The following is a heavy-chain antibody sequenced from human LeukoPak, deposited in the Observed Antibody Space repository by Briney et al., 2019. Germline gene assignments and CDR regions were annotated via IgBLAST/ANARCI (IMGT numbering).Heavy chain of an antibody. D-gene: IGHD3-22*01. CDR1: GGSISSHY. J-gene: IGHJ4*02. V-gene: IGHV4-59*11. Sequence: SETLSLTCTVSGGSISSHYWSWIRQPPGKGLEWIGYIYYSGSTNYNPSLKSRVTISVDTSKNQFSLKLSSVTAADTAVYYCARGYDGSGHDYWGQGTLVTVSS. CDR2: IYYSGST. CDR3: ARGYDGSGHDY.